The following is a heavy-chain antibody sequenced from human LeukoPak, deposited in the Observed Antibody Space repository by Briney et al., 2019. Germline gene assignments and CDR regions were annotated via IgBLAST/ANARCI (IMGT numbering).Heavy chain of an antibody. V-gene: IGHV4-38-2*01. J-gene: IGHJ6*03. CDR3: ARGKGSRWDHHAEYYYYYYYMDV. D-gene: IGHD6-19*01. Sequence: SETLSLTCAASGYPIRSGYYWGWIRQPAGKGLEWIGSIYHSGSTYYNPSLKSRVTISVDTSKNQFSLKLSSVTAADTAVYYCARGKGSRWDHHAEYYYYYYYMDVWGKGTTVTVSS. CDR1: GYPIRSGYY. CDR2: IYHSGST.